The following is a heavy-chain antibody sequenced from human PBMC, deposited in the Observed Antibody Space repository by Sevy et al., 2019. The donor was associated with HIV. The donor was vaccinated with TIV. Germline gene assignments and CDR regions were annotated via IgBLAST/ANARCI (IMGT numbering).Heavy chain of an antibody. CDR2: ISGSGGST. J-gene: IGHJ4*02. CDR1: GFTFSSYA. Sequence: GGSLRLSCAASGFTFSSYAMSWVRQAPGKGLEWVSAISGSGGSTYYADSVKGRFTISRDNSKNTLYLQMNSLRAEDTAVYYCAREGIAARRPYSSSWFFDYWGQGTLVTVSS. D-gene: IGHD6-13*01. CDR3: AREGIAARRPYSSSWFFDY. V-gene: IGHV3-23*01.